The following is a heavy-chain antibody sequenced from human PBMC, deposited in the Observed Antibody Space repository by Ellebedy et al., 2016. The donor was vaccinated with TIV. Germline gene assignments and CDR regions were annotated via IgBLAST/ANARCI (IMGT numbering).Heavy chain of an antibody. CDR3: ARSDRAASARAGAFDI. J-gene: IGHJ3*02. CDR1: GGSISSYY. V-gene: IGHV4-4*07. D-gene: IGHD6-13*01. Sequence: SEILSLTCTVSGGSISSYYWSWIRQPAGKGLEWIGRIYTSGTTIHNPSLNSRVTMSADTSKNQFSLRLSSVTAADTAVYYCARSDRAASARAGAFDIWGQGTMVTVSS. CDR2: IYTSGTT.